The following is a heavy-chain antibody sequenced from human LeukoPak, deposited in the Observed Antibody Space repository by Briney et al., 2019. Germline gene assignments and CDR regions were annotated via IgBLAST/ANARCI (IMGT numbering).Heavy chain of an antibody. V-gene: IGHV1-18*01. CDR2: ISAYNGNT. CDR1: GYTFTSYG. CDR3: ARVRGYYGSGSYDFPIGY. J-gene: IGHJ4*02. D-gene: IGHD3-10*01. Sequence: VSVKVSCKASGYTFTSYGISWVRQAPGQGLQWMGWISAYNGNTNYAQKLQGRVTMTTDTSTSTAYMELRSLRSDDTAVYYCARVRGYYGSGSYDFPIGYWGQGTLVTVSS.